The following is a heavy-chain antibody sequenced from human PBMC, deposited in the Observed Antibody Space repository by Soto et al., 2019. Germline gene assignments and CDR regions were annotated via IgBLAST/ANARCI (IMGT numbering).Heavy chain of an antibody. Sequence: GTSVTVTCTVSVYTLTELSMHWVRQAPGKGLEWMGGFDPEDGDTGYEQKFQGRVTMTRNTSISTAYMELSSLRSEDTAVYYCARVGSSDYYYYYYMDVWGKGTTVTV. D-gene: IGHD1-26*01. CDR2: FDPEDGDT. CDR1: VYTLTELS. J-gene: IGHJ6*03. V-gene: IGHV1-24*01. CDR3: ARVGSSDYYYYYYMDV.